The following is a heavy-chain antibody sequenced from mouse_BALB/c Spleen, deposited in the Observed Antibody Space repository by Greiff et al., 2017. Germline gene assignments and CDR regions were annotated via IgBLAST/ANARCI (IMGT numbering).Heavy chain of an antibody. CDR2: ISSGGST. Sequence: DVMLVESGGGLVKPGGSLKLSCAASGFTFSSYAMSWVRQTPEKRLEWVASISSGGSTYYPDSVKGRFTISRDNARNILYLQMSSLRSEDTAMYYCARGGATVVATKSAWFAYWGQGTLVTVSA. V-gene: IGHV5-6-5*01. CDR3: ARGGATVVATKSAWFAY. CDR1: GFTFSSYA. J-gene: IGHJ3*01. D-gene: IGHD1-1*01.